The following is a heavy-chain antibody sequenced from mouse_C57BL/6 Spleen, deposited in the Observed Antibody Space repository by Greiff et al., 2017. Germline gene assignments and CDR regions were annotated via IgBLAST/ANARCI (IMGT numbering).Heavy chain of an antibody. D-gene: IGHD2-4*01. CDR1: GFSFTSYG. V-gene: IGHV2-3*01. CDR2: IWGDGST. CDR3: ATDYGRPWFAY. Sequence: QVQLQQSGPGLVAPSQSLSITCTVSGFSFTSYGVSWVRQPPGKGLEWLGAIWGDGSTNYHSALISRLSISKDNSKSQVVVKLNSLQTDDTATYYCATDYGRPWFAYWGQGTLVTVSA. J-gene: IGHJ3*01.